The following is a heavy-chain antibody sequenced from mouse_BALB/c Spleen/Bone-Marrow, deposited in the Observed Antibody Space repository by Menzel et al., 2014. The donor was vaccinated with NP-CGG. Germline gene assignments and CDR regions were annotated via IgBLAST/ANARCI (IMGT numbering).Heavy chain of an antibody. Sequence: EVKLMESGPGLVKPSQSLSLTCSVTGYSITSGYYWNRIRQFPGNKLEWMGYISYDGSNNYNPSLKNRISITRDTSKNQFFLKLNSVTTEDTATYYCAREGEDYYAMDYWGQGTSVTVSS. J-gene: IGHJ4*01. CDR3: AREGEDYYAMDY. V-gene: IGHV3-6*02. CDR1: GYSITSGYY. CDR2: ISYDGSN.